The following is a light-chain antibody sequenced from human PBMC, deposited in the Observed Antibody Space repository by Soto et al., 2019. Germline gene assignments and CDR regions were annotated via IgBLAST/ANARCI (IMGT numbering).Light chain of an antibody. CDR3: LQDYSYPLT. CDR2: AAS. CDR1: QGIRND. J-gene: IGKJ1*01. V-gene: IGKV1-6*01. Sequence: AIQMTQSPSSLSASVGDRVTITCRASQGIRNDLGWYQQKPGKAPKLLIYAASSFQSGFASRFSGSASGTDFTLAIDNLQPEDFATYYCLQDYSYPLTFGQGTKVEIK.